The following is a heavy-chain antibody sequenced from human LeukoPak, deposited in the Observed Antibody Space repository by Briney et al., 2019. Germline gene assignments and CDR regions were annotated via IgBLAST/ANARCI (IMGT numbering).Heavy chain of an antibody. D-gene: IGHD2-2*01. CDR1: GFTFSSYA. Sequence: PGGSLRVSCAAPGFTFSSYAMSWVRQAPGKGLEWVSAISNSGSSTYYADSVKGRFTISRDNSKNTLYLQMNSLRAEDTAVYYCAKGSSSSFYAFDIWGQGTMVTVSS. V-gene: IGHV3-23*01. J-gene: IGHJ3*02. CDR2: ISNSGSST. CDR3: AKGSSSSFYAFDI.